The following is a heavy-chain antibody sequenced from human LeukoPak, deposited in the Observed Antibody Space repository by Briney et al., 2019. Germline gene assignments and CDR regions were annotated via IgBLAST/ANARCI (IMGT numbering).Heavy chain of an antibody. CDR3: ASGDYVVY. CDR1: GFTFSSYS. V-gene: IGHV3-21*01. J-gene: IGHJ4*02. CDR2: ISISSSYI. Sequence: PGGTLRLSCAASGFTFSSYSMNWVRQAPGKGLEWVSSISISSSYIYYADSVKGRFTISRDNAKNSLYLQMNSLRAEDTAVYYCASGDYVVYWGQGTLVTVSS.